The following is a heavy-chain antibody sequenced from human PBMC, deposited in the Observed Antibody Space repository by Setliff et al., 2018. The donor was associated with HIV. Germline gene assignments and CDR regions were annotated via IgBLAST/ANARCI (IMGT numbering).Heavy chain of an antibody. D-gene: IGHD3-10*01. J-gene: IGHJ4*02. CDR2: FANDGST. CDR3: TRHLPVYYGSGVSYYFDY. Sequence: PSETLSLTCNVSGDAVSPYYWSWIRQPPGKGLEWIGYFANDGSTNYNPPLKSRATISLDTSKNEVSLKLTSVTAADTAMYYCTRHLPVYYGSGVSYYFDYWGQGTLVTVSS. CDR1: GDAVSPYY. V-gene: IGHV4-59*08.